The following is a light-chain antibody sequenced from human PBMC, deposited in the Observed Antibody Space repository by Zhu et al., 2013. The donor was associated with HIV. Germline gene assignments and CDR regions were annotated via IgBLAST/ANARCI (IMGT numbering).Light chain of an antibody. CDR1: QSVSSSY. V-gene: IGKV3D-20*02. CDR3: QQRSNWPQT. Sequence: ELVLTQSPGTLSLSPGERATLSCRASQSVSSSYLAWYQQKPGQAPRLLIYGASSRATGIPDRFSGSGSGTDFTLTISSLEPEDFAVYYCQQRSNWPQTFGQGTKVEIK. J-gene: IGKJ1*01. CDR2: GAS.